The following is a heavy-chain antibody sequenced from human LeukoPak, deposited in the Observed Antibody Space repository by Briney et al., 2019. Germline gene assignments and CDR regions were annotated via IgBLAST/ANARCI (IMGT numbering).Heavy chain of an antibody. CDR1: GFTFSSYS. CDR2: IKEDGSEK. V-gene: IGHV3-7*01. CDR3: ARGEWIQLWHNHYFDY. Sequence: GGSLRLSCAASGFTFSSYSMNWVRQAPGKGLEWVANIKEDGSEKYYVDSVKGRFTISRDNAKNSLYLQMNSLRAEDTAVYYCARGEWIQLWHNHYFDYWGQGTLVTVSS. D-gene: IGHD5-18*01. J-gene: IGHJ4*02.